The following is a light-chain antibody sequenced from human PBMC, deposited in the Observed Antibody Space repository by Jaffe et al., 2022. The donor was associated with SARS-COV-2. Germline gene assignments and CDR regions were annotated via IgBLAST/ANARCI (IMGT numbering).Light chain of an antibody. CDR2: DVT. J-gene: IGLJ1*01. Sequence: QSALTQPASVSGSPGQSITISCTGSSSDIGGHKYVSWYQQYPGKAPKVMIYDVTNRPSGVSNRFSGSKSGNTASLTISGLQAEDEADYYCSSYTSGSTVYVFGSGTKVTVL. CDR1: SSDIGGHKY. CDR3: SSYTSGSTVYV. V-gene: IGLV2-14*01.